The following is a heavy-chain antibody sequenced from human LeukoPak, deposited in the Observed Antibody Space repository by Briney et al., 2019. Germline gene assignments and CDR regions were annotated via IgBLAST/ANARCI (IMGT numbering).Heavy chain of an antibody. CDR3: ARTTEGYAGGPGYSYYYYMDV. D-gene: IGHD5-12*01. V-gene: IGHV4-39*07. Sequence: ETLSLTCNVSGVSISSSSYYWGWIRQPPGKGLEWIVSIYCGGSTYYNSSLKSRVTISVDTSKNQVSLKLRSVTAADTAVYYCARTTEGYAGGPGYSYYYYMDVWGKGTTVTISS. J-gene: IGHJ6*03. CDR1: GVSISSSSYY. CDR2: IYCGGST.